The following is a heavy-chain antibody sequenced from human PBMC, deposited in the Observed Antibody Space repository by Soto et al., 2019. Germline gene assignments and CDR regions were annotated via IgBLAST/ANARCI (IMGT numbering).Heavy chain of an antibody. D-gene: IGHD2-15*01. Sequence: GGSLRLSCAASGFTFSSYGMHWVRQAPGKGLEWVAVIWYDGSNKYYADSVKGRFTISRDNSKNTLYLQMNSLRAEDTAVYYCARNEEVVAANYYYYMDVWGKGTTVTVSS. CDR1: GFTFSSYG. J-gene: IGHJ6*03. V-gene: IGHV3-33*01. CDR2: IWYDGSNK. CDR3: ARNEEVVAANYYYYMDV.